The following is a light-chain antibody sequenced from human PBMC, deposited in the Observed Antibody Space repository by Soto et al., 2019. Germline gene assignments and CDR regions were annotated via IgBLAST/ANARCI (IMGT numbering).Light chain of an antibody. J-gene: IGLJ3*02. CDR2: EVT. V-gene: IGLV2-8*01. CDR3: SSYAGGIKWV. Sequence: QSALTQPPSASGSPGQSVTISCTGTSSDVGGYNFVSWYQQHPGKAPKFMIYEVTKRPSGVPDRLSGSKSGNTASLTVSGLQAEDEADYYCSSYAGGIKWVFGGGTKLTVL. CDR1: SSDVGGYNF.